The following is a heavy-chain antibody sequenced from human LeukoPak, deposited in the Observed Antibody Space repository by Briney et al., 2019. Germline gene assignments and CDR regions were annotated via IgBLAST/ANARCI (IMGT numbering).Heavy chain of an antibody. D-gene: IGHD5-24*01. CDR1: GYTFTAYY. CDR3: ARDHRYSYGWKNRDGYNGNFDY. V-gene: IGHV1-2*06. Sequence: ASVKVSCKASGYTFTAYYMHWVRQAPGQGLEWMGRINPKSGDTNYAQKFQDRVTMTTDTSTSTAYMELRSLRSDDTAVYYCARDHRYSYGWKNRDGYNGNFDYWGQGTLVTVSS. J-gene: IGHJ4*02. CDR2: INPKSGDT.